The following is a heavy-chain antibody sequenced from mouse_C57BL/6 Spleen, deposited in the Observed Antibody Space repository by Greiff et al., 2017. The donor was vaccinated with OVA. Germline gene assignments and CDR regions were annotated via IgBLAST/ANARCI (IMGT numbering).Heavy chain of an antibody. CDR3: ARQDYAMDY. Sequence: VQGVESGPELVKPGASVKISCKASGYAFSSSWMNWVKQRPGKGLEWIGRIYPGDGDTNYNGKFKGKATLTADKSSSTAYMQLSSLTSEDSAVYFCARQDYAMDYWGQGTSVTVSS. CDR2: IYPGDGDT. V-gene: IGHV1-82*01. J-gene: IGHJ4*01. CDR1: GYAFSSSW.